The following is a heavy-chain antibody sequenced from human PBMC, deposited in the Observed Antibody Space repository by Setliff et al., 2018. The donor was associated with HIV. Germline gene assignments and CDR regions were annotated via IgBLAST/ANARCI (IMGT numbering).Heavy chain of an antibody. Sequence: PGGSLRLSCAASGFTFDGYWMHWVRQAPGKVLVWVSRVSSDGTSKTYADSVKGRFTISRDNAKNTLYLQMNSLRAEDTGVYYCHSGYDTEEQSYFDYWGQGTLVTVSS. CDR1: GFTFDGYW. V-gene: IGHV3-74*01. CDR2: VSSDGTSK. J-gene: IGHJ4*02. CDR3: HSGYDTEEQSYFDY. D-gene: IGHD5-12*01.